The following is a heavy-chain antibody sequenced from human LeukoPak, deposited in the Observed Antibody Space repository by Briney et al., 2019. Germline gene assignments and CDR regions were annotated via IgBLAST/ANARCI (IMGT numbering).Heavy chain of an antibody. CDR3: ARGLFYYDSSGYYS. Sequence: SETLSLTCAVYGGSFSGYYWSWIRQPPGKGLEWLGEINHSGSTNYNPSLKSRVTISVDTSKNQFSLKLSSVTAADTAVYYCARGLFYYDSSGYYSWGQGTLVTVSS. V-gene: IGHV4-34*01. CDR1: GGSFSGYY. CDR2: INHSGST. J-gene: IGHJ5*02. D-gene: IGHD3-22*01.